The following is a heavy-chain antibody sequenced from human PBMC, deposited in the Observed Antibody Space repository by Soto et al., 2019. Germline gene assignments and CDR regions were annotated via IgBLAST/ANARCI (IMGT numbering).Heavy chain of an antibody. CDR3: ARGYSY. CDR1: GGSLSGYY. J-gene: IGHJ4*02. V-gene: IGHV4-34*01. CDR2: INHSGST. Sequence: EALSLTCAVYGGSLSGYYWSWIRQPPGKGLEWIGEINHSGSTNYNPSLKSRVTISVDTSKNQFSLKLSSVTDADTAVYYCARGYSYWGQGTLVTVSS. D-gene: IGHD2-21*01.